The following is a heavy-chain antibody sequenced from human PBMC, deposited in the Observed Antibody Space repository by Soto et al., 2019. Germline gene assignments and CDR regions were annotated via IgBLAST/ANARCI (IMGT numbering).Heavy chain of an antibody. CDR1: GDSIRSGSYY. Sequence: SETLSLTCTVSGDSIRSGSYYWGWIRQPPGKGLEWIGSLYSWTTYYNPSLQSRVTMLVDTYNSQFSPKFRSVTAADTGVYFRGELTTYSRDWQGYYFYGLDGWGQGTAVTVSS. CDR2: LYSWTT. J-gene: IGHJ6*02. CDR3: GELTTYSRDWQGYYFYGLDG. D-gene: IGHD3-10*01. V-gene: IGHV4-39*01.